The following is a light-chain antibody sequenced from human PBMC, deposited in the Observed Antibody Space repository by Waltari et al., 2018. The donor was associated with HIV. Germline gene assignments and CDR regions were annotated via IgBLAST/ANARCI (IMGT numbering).Light chain of an antibody. V-gene: IGLV4-69*01. CDR3: QTWGTGIVV. Sequence: LVLTQSPSASASLGASVRLTCTLSSGHSNYVLSWHQQRPEKGPRFLMRLNSDGSYTRGDGIPDRFSGSSSGAERYVTISSLQSDDEADYYCQTWGTGIVVFGGGTKLAVL. CDR1: SGHSNYV. J-gene: IGLJ2*01. CDR2: LNSDGSY.